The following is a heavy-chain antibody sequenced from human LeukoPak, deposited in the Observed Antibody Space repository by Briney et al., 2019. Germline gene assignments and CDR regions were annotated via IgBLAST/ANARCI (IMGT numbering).Heavy chain of an antibody. Sequence: GGSLRLSCAASGFTFSSYAMHWVRQAPGKGLEWVAVISYDGSNKYYADSVKGRFTISRDNSKNTLYLQMNSLRAEDTAVYYCAREDIVVVPAGHGMDVWGQGPRSPSP. CDR1: GFTFSSYA. V-gene: IGHV3-30*04. J-gene: IGHJ6*02. CDR3: AREDIVVVPAGHGMDV. CDR2: ISYDGSNK. D-gene: IGHD2-2*01.